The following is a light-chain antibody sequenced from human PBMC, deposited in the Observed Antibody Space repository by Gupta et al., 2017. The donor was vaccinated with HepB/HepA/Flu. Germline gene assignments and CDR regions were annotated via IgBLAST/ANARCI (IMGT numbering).Light chain of an antibody. V-gene: IGLV4-69*01. CDR3: QTWGTGIDVV. Sequence: QLVLTQSPSASASLGASVKLTCTLSSGHSSYAIAWHQQQPEKGPRYLMKLNSDGRHSKGDGIPDRFAGSSSGAERYLTISSLQSEDEAEYYCQTWGTGIDVVFGGGTKLTVL. CDR2: LNSDGRH. CDR1: SGHSSYA. J-gene: IGLJ2*01.